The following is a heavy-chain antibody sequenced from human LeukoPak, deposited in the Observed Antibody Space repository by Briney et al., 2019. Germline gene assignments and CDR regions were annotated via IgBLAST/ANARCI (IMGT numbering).Heavy chain of an antibody. CDR1: GFTFSSYA. J-gene: IGHJ5*02. D-gene: IGHD3-10*01. Sequence: SGGSLRLSCAASGFTFSSYAMHWVRQAPGKGLEWVAVISYDGSNKYYADSVKGRFTISRDNSKNTLYLQMNSLRAEDTAVYYCAKDVGDYYGSGEPDNWFDPWGQGTLVTVSS. V-gene: IGHV3-30*04. CDR2: ISYDGSNK. CDR3: AKDVGDYYGSGEPDNWFDP.